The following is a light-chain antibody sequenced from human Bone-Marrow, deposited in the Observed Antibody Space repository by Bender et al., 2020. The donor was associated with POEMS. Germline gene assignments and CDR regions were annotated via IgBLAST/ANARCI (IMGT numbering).Light chain of an antibody. CDR2: KDS. J-gene: IGLJ3*02. CDR1: ALPKQY. CDR3: QSTDTSGAWV. Sequence: SYELIQPPSVSVSPGQTARITCSGDALPKQYAFWYLQKPGQAPVLMIYKDSERPSGIPERFSGSSSGTTVTLTISGVQAEDEADYHCQSTDTSGAWVFGGGTKLTVL. V-gene: IGLV3-25*03.